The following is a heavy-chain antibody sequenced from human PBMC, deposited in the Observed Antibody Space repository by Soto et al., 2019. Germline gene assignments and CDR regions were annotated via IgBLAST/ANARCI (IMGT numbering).Heavy chain of an antibody. Sequence: QVQLQESGPGLVKPSETLSLTCSVSGDSISSGTYHWSWIRQSPGKELEWIGYIYYRGGTNYNPSLRSRVTISLETSKNQSSLSLNSVTAADTAVYYCARDLRDSSAYALWGQGILVTVSS. D-gene: IGHD3-22*01. CDR2: IYYRGGT. CDR1: GDSISSGTYH. V-gene: IGHV4-61*01. CDR3: ARDLRDSSAYAL. J-gene: IGHJ4*02.